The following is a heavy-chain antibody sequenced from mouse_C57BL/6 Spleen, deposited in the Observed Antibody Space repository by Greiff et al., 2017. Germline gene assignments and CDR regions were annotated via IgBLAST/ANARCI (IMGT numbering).Heavy chain of an antibody. CDR2: INPSTGGT. Sequence: VQLQQSGPELVKPGASVKISCKASGYSFTGYYMNWVKQSPEKSLEWIGEINPSTGGTTYNQKFKAKATLTVDKSSSTAYMQLKSLTSEDSAVYYCARQYYGSSYGYFDVWGTGTTVTVSS. V-gene: IGHV1-42*01. J-gene: IGHJ1*03. D-gene: IGHD1-1*01. CDR3: ARQYYGSSYGYFDV. CDR1: GYSFTGYY.